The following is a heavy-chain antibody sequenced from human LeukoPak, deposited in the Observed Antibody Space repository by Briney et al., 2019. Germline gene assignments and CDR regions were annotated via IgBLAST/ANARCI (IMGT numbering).Heavy chain of an antibody. V-gene: IGHV4-59*08. J-gene: IGHJ6*02. Sequence: SETLSLTCTVSGGSISSYYWSWIRQPPGKGLEWLGYIYYSGSTNYSPSLKSRVTISVDTSKNQFSLKLSSVTAADTAVYYCARTAAGAYYYGMDVWGQGTTVTVSS. CDR2: IYYSGST. CDR3: ARTAAGAYYYGMDV. D-gene: IGHD6-13*01. CDR1: GGSISSYY.